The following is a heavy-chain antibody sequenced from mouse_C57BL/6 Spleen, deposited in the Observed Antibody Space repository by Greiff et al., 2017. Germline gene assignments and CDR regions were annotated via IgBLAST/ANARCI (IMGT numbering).Heavy chain of an antibody. D-gene: IGHD1-1*01. V-gene: IGHV1-26*01. CDR3: ARVESAYYYGSRGWYFDV. J-gene: IGHJ1*03. Sequence: VQLKQSGPELVKPGASVKISCKASGYTFTDYYMNWVKQSHGKSLEWIGDINPNNGGTSYNQKFKGKATLTVDKSSSTAYMALRSLTSEDSAVYSCARVESAYYYGSRGWYFDVWGTGTTVTVSS. CDR1: GYTFTDYY. CDR2: INPNNGGT.